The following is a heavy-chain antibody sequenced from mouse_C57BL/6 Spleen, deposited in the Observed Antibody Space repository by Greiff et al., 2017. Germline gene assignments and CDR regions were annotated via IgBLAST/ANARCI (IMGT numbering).Heavy chain of an antibody. CDR1: GYTFTDYE. D-gene: IGHD1-1*01. CDR3: TTYYYGRYFDY. V-gene: IGHV1-15*01. Sequence: QVQLKQSGAELVRPGASVTLSCKASGYTFTDYEMHWVKQTPVHGLEWIGAIDPETGGTAYNQKFKGKAILTADKSSSTAYMELRSLTSEDSAVYYCTTYYYGRYFDYWGQGTTLTVSS. CDR2: IDPETGGT. J-gene: IGHJ2*01.